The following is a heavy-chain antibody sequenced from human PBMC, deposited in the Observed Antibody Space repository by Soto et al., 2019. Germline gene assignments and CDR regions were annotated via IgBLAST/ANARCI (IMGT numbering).Heavy chain of an antibody. D-gene: IGHD1-26*01. V-gene: IGHV3-21*01. CDR2: IGTSGSYI. Sequence: PGGSLRLSCAVSGFIFGRYSVNWVRQAPGKGLEWVSSIGTSGSYIYDTDSVKGRFTISRDNTKDSLYLQMNSLRAEDTAIYYCARGSAFIGLDYWGQGTPVTVSS. CDR3: ARGSAFIGLDY. CDR1: GFIFGRYS. J-gene: IGHJ4*02.